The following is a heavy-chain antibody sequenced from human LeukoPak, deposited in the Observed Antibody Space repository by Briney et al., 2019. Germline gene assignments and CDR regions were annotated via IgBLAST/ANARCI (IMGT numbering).Heavy chain of an antibody. CDR3: AREGRVAGYFDY. V-gene: IGHV4-39*07. J-gene: IGHJ4*02. Sequence: WIGSIYYSGRTYYTPSLKSRVTISVDTSKNQFSLKLSSVTAADTAVYYCAREGRVAGYFDYWGQGTLVTVSS. D-gene: IGHD6-19*01. CDR2: IYYSGRT.